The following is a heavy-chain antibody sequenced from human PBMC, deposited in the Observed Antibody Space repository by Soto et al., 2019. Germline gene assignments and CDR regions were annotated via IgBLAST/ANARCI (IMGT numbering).Heavy chain of an antibody. CDR3: VKEVPPHWDYDH. D-gene: IGHD1-26*01. Sequence: QVQLVESGGGVVQPGRSLRLSCAASGFTFNTYGMHWVRQAPGKGLEWVAIISHDGSNKYYADSVKGRFTISRDNSKNSLSLQMDSLRTEDTAIYYCVKEVPPHWDYDHWGQGTLVTVSS. CDR2: ISHDGSNK. CDR1: GFTFNTYG. J-gene: IGHJ5*02. V-gene: IGHV3-30*18.